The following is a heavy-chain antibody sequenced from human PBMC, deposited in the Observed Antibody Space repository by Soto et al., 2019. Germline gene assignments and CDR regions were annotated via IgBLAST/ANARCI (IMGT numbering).Heavy chain of an antibody. J-gene: IGHJ3*02. Sequence: EVQLVESGGGLVQPGGSLRLSCAASEFTFSSYWMNWVCQAPGKGLEWVANIKQDGSDKYYVASVKGRFTISKDNAKNSLFLQMSSLRAEDTAVYYCVSSNSGSYRAFDIWGRGTMVTVSS. CDR3: VSSNSGSYRAFDI. CDR2: IKQDGSDK. D-gene: IGHD6-19*01. V-gene: IGHV3-7*01. CDR1: EFTFSSYW.